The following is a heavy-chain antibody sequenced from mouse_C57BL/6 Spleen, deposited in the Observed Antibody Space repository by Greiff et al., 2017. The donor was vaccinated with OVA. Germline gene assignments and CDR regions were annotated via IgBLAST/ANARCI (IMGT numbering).Heavy chain of an antibody. V-gene: IGHV1-52*01. D-gene: IGHD2-5*01. CDR1: GYTFTSYW. CDR3: ARGSNDYAMDY. J-gene: IGHJ4*01. CDR2: IDPSDSET. Sequence: QVQLQQPGAELVRPGSSVKLSCKASGYTFTSYWMHWVKQRPIQGLEWIGNIDPSDSETHYNQKFKDKATLTVDKSSSTAYMQLSSLTYEDSAVYYCARGSNDYAMDYWGQGTSVTVSS.